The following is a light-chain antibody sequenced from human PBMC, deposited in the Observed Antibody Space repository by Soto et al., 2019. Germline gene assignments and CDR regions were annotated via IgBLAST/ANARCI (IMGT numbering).Light chain of an antibody. CDR1: QSVGSD. CDR3: LQRGNWTPT. J-gene: IGKJ1*01. CDR2: DVS. V-gene: IGKV3-11*01. Sequence: EIVMTQSPATPLVSPGERAALPCRASQSVGSDLAWYHQKPGQAPRLLIYDVSSRATGIPALFNCSGAGADCTRTISSLEHEDVAVADWLQRGNWTPTFCQGTKVDIK.